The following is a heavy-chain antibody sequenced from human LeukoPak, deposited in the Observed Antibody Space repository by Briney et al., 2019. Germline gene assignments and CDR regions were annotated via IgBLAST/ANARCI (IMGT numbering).Heavy chain of an antibody. V-gene: IGHV4-59*08. CDR2: IYYSGST. CDR1: GGSISSYY. J-gene: IGHJ5*02. D-gene: IGHD2-2*01. Sequence: PSETLSLTCTVSGGSISSYYWSWIRQPPGKGLEWIGYIYYSGSTNYNPSLKSRVTISVDTSKNQFSLKLSSVTAADTAVYYCARLCPPGRPAADIYQTGFDPWGQGTLVTVSS. CDR3: ARLCPPGRPAADIYQTGFDP.